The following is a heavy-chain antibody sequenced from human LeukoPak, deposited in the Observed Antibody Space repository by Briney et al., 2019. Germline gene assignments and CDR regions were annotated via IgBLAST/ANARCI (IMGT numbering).Heavy chain of an antibody. J-gene: IGHJ3*02. D-gene: IGHD3-22*01. V-gene: IGHV3-23*01. CDR3: AKGYYDSSGYWPVAFDI. CDR1: GFIFSSYA. Sequence: GGSLRLSCAASGFIFSSYAMSWVRQAPGKGLEWVSAISGSGGSTYYADSVKGRFTISRDNSKNTLYLQMNSLRAEDTAVYYCAKGYYDSSGYWPVAFDIWGQGTMVTVSS. CDR2: ISGSGGST.